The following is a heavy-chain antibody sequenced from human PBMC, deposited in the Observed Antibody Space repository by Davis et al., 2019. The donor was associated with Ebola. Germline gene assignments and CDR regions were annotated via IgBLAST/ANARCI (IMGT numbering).Heavy chain of an antibody. CDR1: GSTFSSYA. Sequence: AASVKVSCKASGSTFSSYAISWVRQAPGQGLEWMGGIIPIFGTANYAQKFQGRVTITADKSTSTAYMELSSLRSEDTAVYYCATPGPRLLWFGELIRGYYYYAMDVWGQGTTVTVS. CDR2: IIPIFGTA. J-gene: IGHJ6*02. D-gene: IGHD3-10*01. CDR3: ATPGPRLLWFGELIRGYYYYAMDV. V-gene: IGHV1-69*06.